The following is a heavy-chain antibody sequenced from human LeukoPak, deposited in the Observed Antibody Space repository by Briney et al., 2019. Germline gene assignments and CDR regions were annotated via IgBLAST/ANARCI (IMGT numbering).Heavy chain of an antibody. CDR1: GYRFTSYW. J-gene: IGHJ4*02. D-gene: IGHD3-9*01. V-gene: IGHV5-51*01. CDR3: ARHIAEDWSPTP. Sequence: GESLKISCKCSGYRFTSYWIGWVRQMPGKGLEWMGIIYPTDSDTGYSPPFQGQVTISVDKSINTAYLQWSSLKASDTAMYYCARHIAEDWSPTPWGQGTLVTVSS. CDR2: IYPTDSDT.